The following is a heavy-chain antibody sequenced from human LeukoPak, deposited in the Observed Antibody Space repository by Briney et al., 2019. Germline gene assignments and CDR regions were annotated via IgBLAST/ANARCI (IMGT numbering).Heavy chain of an antibody. J-gene: IGHJ4*02. Sequence: SETLSLTCTVSGGSISGNSWSWIRQPPGKGLEWIGYIYYSGNTNYNPSLESRVTISVDTSKNQFSLKLSSVTAADTAVYYCARGRRGYDYVWGSYRPDHIDYWGQGTLVTVSS. CDR3: ARGRRGYDYVWGSYRPDHIDY. V-gene: IGHV4-59*01. CDR1: GGSISGNS. CDR2: IYYSGNT. D-gene: IGHD3-16*02.